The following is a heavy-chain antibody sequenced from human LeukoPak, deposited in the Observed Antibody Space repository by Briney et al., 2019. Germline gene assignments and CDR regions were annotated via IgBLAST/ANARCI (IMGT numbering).Heavy chain of an antibody. V-gene: IGHV3-53*01. CDR1: GFPLRSNS. D-gene: IGHD1-26*01. CDR3: ARDPRGGTYYS. CDR2: IYSDNT. Sequence: GGSLGLSLTVSGFPLRSNSMRWVRQAPGQGLEWVSFIYSDNTHYSDSVKGRFTISRDNDKNTLYLQMNSLRADDTAVYYCARDPRGGTYYSWGQGTLVTVSS. J-gene: IGHJ4*02.